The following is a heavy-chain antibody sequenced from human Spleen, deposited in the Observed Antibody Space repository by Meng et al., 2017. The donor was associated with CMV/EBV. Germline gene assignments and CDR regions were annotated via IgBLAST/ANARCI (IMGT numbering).Heavy chain of an antibody. CDR3: ARVIAVAGTAPFDY. CDR1: GYPFTDYY. CDR2: INTNSGAT. Sequence: KASGYPFTDYYIHWVRQAPGQGLEWMGCINTNSGATNYTQKFQGRVTMTRDASISTAYLEVNSLTSDDTAVYYCARVIAVAGTAPFDYWGQGTLVTVSS. V-gene: IGHV1-2*02. D-gene: IGHD6-19*01. J-gene: IGHJ4*02.